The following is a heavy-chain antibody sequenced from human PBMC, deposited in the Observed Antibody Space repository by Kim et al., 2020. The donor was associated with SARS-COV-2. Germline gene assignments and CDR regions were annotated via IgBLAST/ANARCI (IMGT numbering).Heavy chain of an antibody. CDR3: ARDLGYDGPNGMDV. CDR1: GYTFTSYG. CDR2: ISAYNGNT. V-gene: IGHV1-18*01. D-gene: IGHD2-8*01. Sequence: ASVKVSCKASGYTFTSYGISWVRQAPGQGLEWMGWISAYNGNTNYAQKLQGRVTMTTDTSTSTAYMELRSLRSDDTAVYYCARDLGYDGPNGMDVWGQGTTVTVSS. J-gene: IGHJ6*02.